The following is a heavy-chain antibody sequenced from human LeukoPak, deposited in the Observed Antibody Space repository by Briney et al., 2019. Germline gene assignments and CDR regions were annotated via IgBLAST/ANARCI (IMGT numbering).Heavy chain of an antibody. D-gene: IGHD1-26*01. J-gene: IGHJ4*02. CDR1: GYTFTSYG. V-gene: IGHV1-18*01. CDR2: ISAYNGNT. CDR3: ARGVVGVGPTFDY. Sequence: ASVKVSCKASGYTFTSYGISWVRQAPGQGLEWVGCISAYNGNTNYAQNLQGRVTMTTDTSTRTECMELRSMRSDDTAVYYCARGVVGVGPTFDYWGQGTLVTVSS.